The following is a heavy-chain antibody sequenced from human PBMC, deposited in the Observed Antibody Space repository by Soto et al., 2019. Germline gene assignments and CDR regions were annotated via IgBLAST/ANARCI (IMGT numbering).Heavy chain of an antibody. D-gene: IGHD3-22*01. CDR2: IYYSGST. J-gene: IGHJ4*02. CDR3: ARDYDSSGDY. V-gene: IGHV4-39*02. CDR1: GGSISTSSYY. Sequence: QLQLQESGPGLVKPSETLSLTCTVSGGSISTSSYYWGWIRQPPGKGLEWIGSIYYSGSTYYNPSXKSRVXIXVDXSXTXXSLKLSSVTAXDTAVYYCARDYDSSGDYWGQGTLVTVSS.